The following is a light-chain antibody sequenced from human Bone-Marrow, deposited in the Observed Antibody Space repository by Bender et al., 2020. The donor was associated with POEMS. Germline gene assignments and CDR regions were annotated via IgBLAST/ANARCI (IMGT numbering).Light chain of an antibody. CDR1: SSNMGAGYG. CDR3: QSYDISLSGLV. CDR2: NNE. Sequence: QSVLTQPPSVSGAPGQTVTISCTGTSSNMGAGYGVNWYQQLPGTAPKLLIYNNENRPSGVPDRISGSKSGTSASLAITRLQAEDEADYYCQSYDISLSGLVFGGGTKLTAL. V-gene: IGLV1-40*01. J-gene: IGLJ3*02.